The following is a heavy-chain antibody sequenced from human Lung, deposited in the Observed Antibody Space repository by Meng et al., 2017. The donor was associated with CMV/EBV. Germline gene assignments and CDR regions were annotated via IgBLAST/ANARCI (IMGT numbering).Heavy chain of an antibody. V-gene: IGHV4-31*03. CDR3: ASKPDYYGSGSYYYYGMDV. CDR1: GGSISSGGYY. D-gene: IGHD3-10*01. J-gene: IGHJ6*02. Sequence: SETLSLTCTVSGGSISSGGYYWSWIRQHPGKGLEWIGYIYYSGSTYYNRSLKSRVTISVDTSKNQVSLKLSSVTAADTAVYYCASKPDYYGSGSYYYYGMDVWGQGTTVTVSS. CDR2: IYYSGST.